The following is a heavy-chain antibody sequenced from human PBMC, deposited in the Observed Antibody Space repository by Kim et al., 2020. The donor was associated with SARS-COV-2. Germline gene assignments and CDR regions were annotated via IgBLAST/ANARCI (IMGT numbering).Heavy chain of an antibody. CDR3: ARGDWYYGMDV. D-gene: IGHD3-9*01. CDR2: IGTAGDT. Sequence: GGSLRLSCAASGFTFSSYDMHWVRQATGKGLEWVSAIGTAGDTYYPGSVKGRFTISRENAKNSLYLQMNSLRAGDTAVYYCARGDWYYGMDVWGQGTTVTVSS. V-gene: IGHV3-13*01. CDR1: GFTFSSYD. J-gene: IGHJ6*02.